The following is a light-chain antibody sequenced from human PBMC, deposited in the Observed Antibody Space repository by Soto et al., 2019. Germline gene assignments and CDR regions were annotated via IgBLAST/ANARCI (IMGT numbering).Light chain of an antibody. V-gene: IGKV3-15*01. CDR1: QSVSSN. J-gene: IGKJ2*01. Sequence: EIVMTQSSATLSVSPGERATLSCRASQSVSSNLAWYQQKPGQAPRLLIYGASTRPTGIPARFSGSGSGTEFTLTISSLQSEDFAVYYCQQYNNWPPPYTFGQGTKLEIK. CDR2: GAS. CDR3: QQYNNWPPPYT.